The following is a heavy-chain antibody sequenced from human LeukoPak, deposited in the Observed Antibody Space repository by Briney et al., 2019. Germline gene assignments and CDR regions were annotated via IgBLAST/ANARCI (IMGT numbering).Heavy chain of an antibody. CDR1: GGSFSGYY. Sequence: PSETLSLTCAVYGGSFSGYYWTWIRQSAGTGLKWIGEIHHSGSPRYNPSLKSRVTISVDTSKNQFSLKLTSVTAADTAVYYCVKVDRGRLSHWGQGTLVTVSS. J-gene: IGHJ4*02. V-gene: IGHV4-34*01. D-gene: IGHD3-16*01. CDR3: VKVDRGRLSH. CDR2: IHHSGSP.